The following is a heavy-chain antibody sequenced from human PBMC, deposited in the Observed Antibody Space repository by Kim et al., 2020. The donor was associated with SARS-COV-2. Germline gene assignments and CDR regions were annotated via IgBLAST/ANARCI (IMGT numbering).Heavy chain of an antibody. CDR3: ARPHTVVTPGAPDY. J-gene: IGHJ4*02. CDR1: GYTFTSYG. V-gene: IGHV1-18*01. CDR2: ISAYNGNT. D-gene: IGHD2-21*02. Sequence: ASVKVSCKASGYTFTSYGISWVRQAPGQGLEWMGWISAYNGNTNYAQKLQGRVTMTTDTSTSTAYMELRSLRSDDTAVYYCARPHTVVTPGAPDYWGQGTLVTVSS.